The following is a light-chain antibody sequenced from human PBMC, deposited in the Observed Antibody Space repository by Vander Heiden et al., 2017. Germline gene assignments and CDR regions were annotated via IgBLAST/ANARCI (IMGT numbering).Light chain of an antibody. CDR3: AAWDDSLNGPV. J-gene: IGLJ2*01. CDR1: SSNIGNNA. CDR2: YDD. V-gene: IGLV1-36*01. Sequence: QSVLTQPPSVSDAPRQRVTISCSGTSSNIGNNAVNWYQQHPGKAPKLLIYYDDLLPSGVSDRCSGSKSGTSASLAISGLQSEDEADYYCAAWDDSLNGPVFGGGTKLTVL.